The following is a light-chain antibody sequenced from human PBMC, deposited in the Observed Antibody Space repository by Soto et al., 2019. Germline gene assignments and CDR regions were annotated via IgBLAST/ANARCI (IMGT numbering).Light chain of an antibody. CDR2: DTY. V-gene: IGKV3-20*01. J-gene: IGKJ5*01. Sequence: EIVLTQSPGTLSLSPGERATLSCRASQTLSNSFIAWYQQKPGQAHRLXIYDTYSRATGVQDRYSASGSGTDFTLTIRRLEPEDFAVFFCKQYGTSEIIFGQGTRLEIK. CDR3: KQYGTSEII. CDR1: QTLSNSF.